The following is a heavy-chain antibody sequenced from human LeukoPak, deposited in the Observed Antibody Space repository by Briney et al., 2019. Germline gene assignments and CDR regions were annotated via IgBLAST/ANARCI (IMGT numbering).Heavy chain of an antibody. J-gene: IGHJ4*02. CDR3: ARARDSGSYLVY. CDR2: ISAYNGNT. Sequence: ASVKVSCKASGYTFTSYGISGVRQAPGQGLEWMGWISAYNGNTNYAQKLQGRVTMTTDTSTSTAYMELRSLRSDDTAVYYCARARDSGSYLVYWGQGTLVTVSS. D-gene: IGHD1-26*01. CDR1: GYTFTSYG. V-gene: IGHV1-18*01.